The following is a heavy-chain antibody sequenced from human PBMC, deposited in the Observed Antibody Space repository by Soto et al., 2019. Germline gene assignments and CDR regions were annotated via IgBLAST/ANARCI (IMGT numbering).Heavy chain of an antibody. J-gene: IGHJ6*02. Sequence: SVKLSCKASGGTFSSYAISWVRQAPGQGLEWMGGIIPIFGTANYAQKFQGRVTITADKSTSTAYMELSSLRSEDTAVYYCARSVLKTQYYYYYYGMDVWGQGTTVTVSS. V-gene: IGHV1-69*06. CDR3: ARSVLKTQYYYYYYGMDV. CDR1: GGTFSSYA. D-gene: IGHD3-10*01. CDR2: IIPIFGTA.